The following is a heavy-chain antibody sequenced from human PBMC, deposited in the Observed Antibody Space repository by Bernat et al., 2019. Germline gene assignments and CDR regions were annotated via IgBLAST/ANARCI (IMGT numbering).Heavy chain of an antibody. J-gene: IGHJ6*02. CDR2: IWYDGSNK. V-gene: IGHV3-33*01. Sequence: QVQLVESGGGVVQPGRSLRLSCAASGFTFSSYGMHWVRQAPGKGLEWVAVIWYDGSNKYYADSVKGRFTISRVNSKNTLYLQMNSLRAEDTAVYYCARDRTTMVRGVTYAYYYGMDVWGQGTTVTVSS. CDR1: GFTFSSYG. CDR3: ARDRTTMVRGVTYAYYYGMDV. D-gene: IGHD3-10*01.